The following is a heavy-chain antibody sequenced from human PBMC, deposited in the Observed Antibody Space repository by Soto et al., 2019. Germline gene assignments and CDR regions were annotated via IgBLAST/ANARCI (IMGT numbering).Heavy chain of an antibody. CDR3: ARQGGIVVVVAARRAWFDP. V-gene: IGHV4-39*01. J-gene: IGHJ5*02. CDR1: GGSISSSSYY. Sequence: PSETLSLTCTVSGGSISSSSYYWGWIRQPPGKGLEWIGSIYYSGSTYYNPSLKSRVTISVDTSKNQFSLKLSSVTAADTAVYYCARQGGIVVVVAARRAWFDPWGQGTLVTVSS. D-gene: IGHD2-15*01. CDR2: IYYSGST.